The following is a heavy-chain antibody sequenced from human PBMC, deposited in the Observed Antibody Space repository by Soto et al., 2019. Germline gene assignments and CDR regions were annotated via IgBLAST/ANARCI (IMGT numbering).Heavy chain of an antibody. J-gene: IGHJ6*02. CDR3: VMVDNYVTPTPQDV. D-gene: IGHD3-16*01. V-gene: IGHV1-18*01. CDR1: GYIFVNYG. CDR2: ISPYTGNT. Sequence: QVQQVQSGDEVKKPGASVKVSCKASGYIFVNYGIAWVRQAPRQRLEWMGWISPYTGNTHSASKVQGRLTMTTDTSTSTAYMDLGSLTSDDTAVYYCVMVDNYVTPTPQDVWGQGTTVTVSS.